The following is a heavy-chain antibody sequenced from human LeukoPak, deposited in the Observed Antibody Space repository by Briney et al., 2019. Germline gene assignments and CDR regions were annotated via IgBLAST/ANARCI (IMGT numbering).Heavy chain of an antibody. J-gene: IGHJ5*02. Sequence: SETLSLTCTVSGGSLSSGSYYWSWIRQPAGKGLEWSGRIYTSGSTNYNPSLKSRVTMSVDTSKNQFSLKLSSVTAADTAMHYCAREGANYYCSGSYYYWFDLWGQGTLVTVSS. D-gene: IGHD3-10*01. CDR1: GGSLSSGSYY. CDR2: IYTSGST. CDR3: AREGANYYCSGSYYYWFDL. V-gene: IGHV4-61*02.